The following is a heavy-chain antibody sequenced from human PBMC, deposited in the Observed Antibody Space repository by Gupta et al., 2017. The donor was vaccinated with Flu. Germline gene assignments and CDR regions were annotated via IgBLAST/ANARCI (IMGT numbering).Heavy chain of an antibody. D-gene: IGHD1-7*01. V-gene: IGHV3-30*18. CDR1: GLVFRPYG. J-gene: IGHJ6*03. CDR3: AKTGTTGYYYMDV. CDR2: ISYDASKT. Sequence: VESGGGVVQPGRSLRLSCAASGLVFRPYGPHLVRQAPGKGLEWVAVISYDASKTYYSDSVKGRFTISRDNSRDTLYLQMNSLRAEDTAVYYCAKTGTTGYYYMDVWGKGTTVIV.